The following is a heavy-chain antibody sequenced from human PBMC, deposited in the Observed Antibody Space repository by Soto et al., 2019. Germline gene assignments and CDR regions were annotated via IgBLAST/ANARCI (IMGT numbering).Heavy chain of an antibody. CDR1: GYTFTGYY. V-gene: IGHV1-18*04. J-gene: IGHJ4*02. D-gene: IGHD3-22*01. CDR3: ARDKGSSGPYYFDY. Sequence: GASVKVSCKASGYTFTGYYMHWVRQAPGQGLVWMGLITAYNGNSIYAQKLQGRVTITTDISTSTAYMELRSLRSDDTATYYCARDKGSSGPYYFDYWGQGTLVTVSS. CDR2: ITAYNGNS.